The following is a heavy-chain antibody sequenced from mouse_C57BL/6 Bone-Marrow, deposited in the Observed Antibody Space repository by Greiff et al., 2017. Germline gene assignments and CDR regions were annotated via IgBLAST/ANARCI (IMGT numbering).Heavy chain of an antibody. CDR3: ARVGDY. Sequence: EVQVVESGGGLVKPGGSLTLSCAASGFTFSSYAMSWVRQNPGKRLEWVATISDGGSYTYYPENIKGRFTISRDNDKNNLYLQMSHLKSEDTAMYYCARVGDYWGRGTTLTVTS. J-gene: IGHJ2*01. V-gene: IGHV5-4*01. CDR2: ISDGGSYT. CDR1: GFTFSSYA.